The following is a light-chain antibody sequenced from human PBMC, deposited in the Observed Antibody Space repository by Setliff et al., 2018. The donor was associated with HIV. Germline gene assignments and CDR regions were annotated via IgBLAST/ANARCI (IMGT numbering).Light chain of an antibody. CDR2: QAT. Sequence: SVLTQPASVSGSPGQSITISCTGTSSDIGRYNLVSWYPQYPGKAPKLMIYQATKRPSGVSNRFSGSKSGNTASLTISGLQAEDEADYYCCSNTGSNTYVFGSGTKVTVL. CDR3: CSNTGSNTYV. J-gene: IGLJ1*01. CDR1: SSDIGRYNL. V-gene: IGLV2-23*01.